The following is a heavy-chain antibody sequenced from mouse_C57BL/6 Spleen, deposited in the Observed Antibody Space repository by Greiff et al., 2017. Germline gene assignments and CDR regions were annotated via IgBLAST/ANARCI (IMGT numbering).Heavy chain of an antibody. CDR1: GFTFSSYT. J-gene: IGHJ1*03. CDR2: ISGGGGNT. CDR3: ARHWNYYGSSYWYFDV. Sequence: VKLVESGGGLVKPGGSLKLSCSASGFTFSSYTMSWVRQTPGKRLEWVATISGGGGNTYYPDSVKGRFTISRDNAKNTLYLQMSSLRSEDTALYYCARHWNYYGSSYWYFDVWGTGTTVTVSS. D-gene: IGHD1-1*01. V-gene: IGHV5-9*01.